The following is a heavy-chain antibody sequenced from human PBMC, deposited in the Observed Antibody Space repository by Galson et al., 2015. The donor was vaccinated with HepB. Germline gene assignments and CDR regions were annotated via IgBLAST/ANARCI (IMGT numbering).Heavy chain of an antibody. D-gene: IGHD3-9*01. J-gene: IGHJ6*02. V-gene: IGHV3-66*02. CDR2: IYNGGST. CDR3: ASLPSLFDWDHRYYYYGMDV. Sequence: SLRLSCAASGFTVSSNYMSWVRQAPGKGLEWVSVIYNGGSTYYADSVKGRFTISRDNSKNTLYLQMNSLRAEDTAVYYCASLPSLFDWDHRYYYYGMDVWGQGTTVTVSS. CDR1: GFTVSSNY.